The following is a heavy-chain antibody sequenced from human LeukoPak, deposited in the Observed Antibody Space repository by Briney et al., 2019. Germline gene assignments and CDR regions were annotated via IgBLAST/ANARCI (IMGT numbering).Heavy chain of an antibody. CDR2: IYHSGST. V-gene: IGHV4-38-2*02. J-gene: IGHJ4*02. CDR3: ARDIRAVAGLFDY. Sequence: SETLSLTCTVSGYSVSSGFYWGWIRLPPGKGLEWVGIIYHSGSTNYNPSLKSRVTISVDKSKNQFSLKLSSVTAADTAVYYCARDIRAVAGLFDYWGQGTLVTVSS. D-gene: IGHD6-19*01. CDR1: GYSVSSGFY.